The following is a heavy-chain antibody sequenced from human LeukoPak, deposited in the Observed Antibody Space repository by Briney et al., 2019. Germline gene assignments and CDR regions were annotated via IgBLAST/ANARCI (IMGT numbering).Heavy chain of an antibody. CDR2: ISSSSSYI. D-gene: IGHD4-17*01. J-gene: IGHJ5*02. CDR3: AKDRISTVTTLTLSYNWFDP. V-gene: IGHV3-21*01. CDR1: GFTFSSYS. Sequence: GGSLRLSCAASGFTFSSYSMNWVRQAPGKGLEWVSSISSSSSYIYYADSVKGRFTISRDNSKNTLYLQMNSLRAEDTAVYYCAKDRISTVTTLTLSYNWFDPWGQGTLVIVSS.